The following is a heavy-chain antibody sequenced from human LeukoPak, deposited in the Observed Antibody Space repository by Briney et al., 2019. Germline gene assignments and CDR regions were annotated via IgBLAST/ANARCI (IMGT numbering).Heavy chain of an antibody. D-gene: IGHD3-10*01. V-gene: IGHV1-8*01. CDR2: MNPNSGNT. CDR1: GYTFTSYD. CDR3: ARDLGDVLLWFGDSGNAFDI. Sequence: ASVKVSCKASGYTFTSYDINWVRQATGQGLEWMGWMNPNSGNTGYAQKFQGRVTMTRNTSISTAYMELSSLRSEDTAVYYCARDLGDVLLWFGDSGNAFDIWGQGTMVTVSS. J-gene: IGHJ3*02.